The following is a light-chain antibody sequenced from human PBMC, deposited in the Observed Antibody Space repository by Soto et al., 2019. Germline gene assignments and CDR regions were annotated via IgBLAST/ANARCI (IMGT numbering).Light chain of an antibody. CDR1: QGISSH. V-gene: IGKV1-9*01. J-gene: IGKJ5*01. CDR2: AAS. Sequence: DIQLTQSPSFLSASVGDRVTITCRASQGISSHLAWYQQKPGKAPKLLIYAASTLQSGVPSRLSGSGSGTEFTLTISSLQPEDFATYYCQQFNSYPVTFGQGTRLEIK. CDR3: QQFNSYPVT.